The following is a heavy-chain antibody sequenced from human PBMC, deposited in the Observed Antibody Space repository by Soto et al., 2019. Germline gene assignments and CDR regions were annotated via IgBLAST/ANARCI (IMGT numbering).Heavy chain of an antibody. Sequence: QVKLVQSGAEVKKPGSSVKVSCKASGGTFSSYTISWVRQAPGQGLEWMGRIIPILGIANYAQKFQGRVTITADKSTSTAYMELSSLRSEDTAVYYCASWGVGGELLETDYWGQGTLVTVSS. V-gene: IGHV1-69*02. J-gene: IGHJ4*02. D-gene: IGHD1-26*01. CDR3: ASWGVGGELLETDY. CDR2: IIPILGIA. CDR1: GGTFSSYT.